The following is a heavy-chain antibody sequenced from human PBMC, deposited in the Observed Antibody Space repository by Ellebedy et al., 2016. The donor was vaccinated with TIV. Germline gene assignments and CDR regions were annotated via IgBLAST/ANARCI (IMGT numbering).Heavy chain of an antibody. Sequence: GESLKISCGVSGFTFSSYAMSWVRQAPGKGLEWVSGISGSGGSTYYADSVKGRFTISRDNSKNTLYLRMNSLRAEDTAVYYCARDYYGSGSYSSDWGQGTLVTVSS. CDR1: GFTFSSYA. D-gene: IGHD3-10*01. J-gene: IGHJ4*02. V-gene: IGHV3-23*01. CDR3: ARDYYGSGSYSSD. CDR2: ISGSGGST.